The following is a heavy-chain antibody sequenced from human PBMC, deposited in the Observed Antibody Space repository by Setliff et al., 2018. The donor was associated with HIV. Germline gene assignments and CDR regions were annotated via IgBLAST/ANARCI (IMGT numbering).Heavy chain of an antibody. Sequence: PSETLSLTCAVFGGSFSDFYWSWIRQPPGKGLEWIGEISYSGSTVYNPSLKSRVTMSVDASKNLVSLNLNSVTAADTAIYYCARGVARQVVIDRWFDTWGQGTPVTVSS. CDR2: ISYSGST. CDR3: ARGVARQVVIDRWFDT. CDR1: GGSFSDFY. V-gene: IGHV4-34*01. J-gene: IGHJ5*02. D-gene: IGHD2-21*01.